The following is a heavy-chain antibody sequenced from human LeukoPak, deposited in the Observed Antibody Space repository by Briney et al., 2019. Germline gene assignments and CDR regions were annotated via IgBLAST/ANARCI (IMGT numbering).Heavy chain of an antibody. CDR1: GFTFSGYA. V-gene: IGHV3-9*01. CDR3: ARVRPYCSGGSCYSMDY. CDR2: ISWNSGSI. Sequence: GGSLRLSCAASGFTFSGYAMHWVRQAPGKGLEWVSGISWNSGSIGYADSVKGRFTISRDNAKNSLYLQTNSLRAEDTAVYYCARVRPYCSGGSCYSMDYWGQGTLVTVSS. J-gene: IGHJ4*02. D-gene: IGHD2-15*01.